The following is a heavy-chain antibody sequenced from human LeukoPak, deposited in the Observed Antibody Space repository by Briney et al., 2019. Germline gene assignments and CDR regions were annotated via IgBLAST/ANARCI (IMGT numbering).Heavy chain of an antibody. CDR3: LREETIVVIREPPP. Sequence: GGSLRLSCAASGFTFSNYWMSWVRQAPGKGLEWVANVNQYGNDRYYVDPVRGRFTISRDNAKNSLYLQMNSLRVEDTAIYYCLREETIVVIREPPPRGQGTLVTVSS. CDR2: VNQYGNDR. CDR1: GFTFSNYW. V-gene: IGHV3-7*01. J-gene: IGHJ4*02. D-gene: IGHD3-22*01.